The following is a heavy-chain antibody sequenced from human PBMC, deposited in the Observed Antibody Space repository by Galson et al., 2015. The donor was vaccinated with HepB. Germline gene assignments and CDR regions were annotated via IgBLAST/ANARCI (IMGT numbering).Heavy chain of an antibody. CDR2: ISGTGGDT. CDR1: GFTFRSYA. Sequence: SLRLSCAASGFTFRSYAMSWVRRAPGKGLEWVSGISGTGGDTFYVDSVKGRFTISRDNFQNTLYLQMNSLRVEDTAVYYCAKATLDGVVVVVATSDYFYHSMDVWGQGTTVTVS. V-gene: IGHV3-23*01. D-gene: IGHD2-15*01. J-gene: IGHJ6*02. CDR3: AKATLDGVVVVVATSDYFYHSMDV.